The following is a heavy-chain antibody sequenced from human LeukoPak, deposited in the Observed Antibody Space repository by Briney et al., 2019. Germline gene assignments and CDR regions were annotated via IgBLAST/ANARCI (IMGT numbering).Heavy chain of an antibody. Sequence: GGSLRLSCAASGFTFSSYDMNWVRQAPGKGLEWISFISSTGSAKYYSDSVKGRFTISRDSAKYSLYLQLTGLRAEDTAVYYCARQMVVTATLDYWGQGTLVTVSS. CDR1: GFTFSSYD. D-gene: IGHD2-15*01. CDR3: ARQMVVTATLDY. J-gene: IGHJ4*02. V-gene: IGHV3-48*03. CDR2: ISSTGSAK.